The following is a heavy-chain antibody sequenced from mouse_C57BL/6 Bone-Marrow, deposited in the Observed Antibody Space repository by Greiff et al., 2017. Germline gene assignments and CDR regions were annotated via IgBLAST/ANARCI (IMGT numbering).Heavy chain of an antibody. V-gene: IGHV1-69*01. J-gene: IGHJ1*03. D-gene: IGHD2-12*01. CDR2: IDPSDSYT. CDR3: ARSSYYRDYYWYFDV. CDR1: GYTFTSYW. Sequence: QVQLQQPGAELVMPGASVKLSCKASGYTFTSYWMHWVKQRPGQGLEWIGEIDPSDSYTNYNQKFTGKSTLTVDKSSSTAYMQLSSRTSEDSAVYYCARSSYYRDYYWYFDVWGTGTTVTVSS.